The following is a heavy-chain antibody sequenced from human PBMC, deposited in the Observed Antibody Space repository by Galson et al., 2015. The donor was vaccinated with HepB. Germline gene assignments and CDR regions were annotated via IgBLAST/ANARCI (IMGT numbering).Heavy chain of an antibody. V-gene: IGHV3-7*01. Sequence: SLRLSCAASGFTFSSYWMSWVRQAPGKGLEWVANIKQDGSEKYYVDSVKGRFTISRDNAKNSLYLQMNSLRAEDTAVYYCARLDTAMEALIYYGMDVWGQGTTVTVSS. CDR3: ARLDTAMEALIYYGMDV. CDR1: GFTFSSYW. CDR2: IKQDGSEK. D-gene: IGHD5-18*01. J-gene: IGHJ6*02.